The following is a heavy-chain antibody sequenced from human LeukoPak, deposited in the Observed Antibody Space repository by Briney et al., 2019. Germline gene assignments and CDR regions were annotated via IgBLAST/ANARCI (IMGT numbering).Heavy chain of an antibody. CDR3: ARPTNYKYNYGFNNFFDY. V-gene: IGHV4-39*01. D-gene: IGHD5-18*01. CDR1: GGSISSSSYY. J-gene: IGHJ4*02. Sequence: PSETLSLTCSVSGGSISSSSYYWGWIRQPPGKGLEWIGIIYYSGSTYYNPSLKSRVTISVDTSKNQFSLKLSSVTAADTAVYYCARPTNYKYNYGFNNFFDYWGQGTLVTVSS. CDR2: IYYSGST.